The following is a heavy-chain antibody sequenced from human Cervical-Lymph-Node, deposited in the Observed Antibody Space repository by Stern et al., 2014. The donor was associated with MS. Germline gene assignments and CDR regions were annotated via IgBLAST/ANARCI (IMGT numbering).Heavy chain of an antibody. CDR3: ARDYGDYAFDY. J-gene: IGHJ4*02. Sequence: MQLVQSGAEVKKPGESLKISCKGSGYSFTANWIAWVRQMPGKGLEWMGTIYPGASDTRSSPSFQGQVTISADKSISTAYLQWSSLKASDTAMYYCARDYGDYAFDYWGQGTLVTVSS. D-gene: IGHD4-17*01. CDR1: GYSFTANW. V-gene: IGHV5-51*01. CDR2: IYPGASDT.